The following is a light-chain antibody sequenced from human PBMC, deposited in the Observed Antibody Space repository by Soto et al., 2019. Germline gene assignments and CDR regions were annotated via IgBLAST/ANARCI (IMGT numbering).Light chain of an antibody. Sequence: SQMNSPPSSLSAPVGDIATITCQTRQDMRRYLSRYLQKPGRAPKLLIYCASNLETGVPSRLIGSGYGTELTFAISSLQPEDSATYYCQHYDDGPPLTFGPGTKVAIK. V-gene: IGKV1-33*01. CDR2: CAS. J-gene: IGKJ3*01. CDR3: QHYDDGPPLT. CDR1: QDMRRY.